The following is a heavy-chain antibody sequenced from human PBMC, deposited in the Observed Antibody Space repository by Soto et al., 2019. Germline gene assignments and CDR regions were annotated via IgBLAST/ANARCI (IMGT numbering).Heavy chain of an antibody. CDR1: GFTFSSYG. V-gene: IGHV3-33*01. CDR2: IWYDGSNK. Sequence: GGSLRLSCAASGFTFSSYGMHWVRQAPGKGLEWVAVIWYDGSNKYYADSVKGRFTISRDNSKNTLYLQMNSLRAEDTAVYYCARDSSGWSRNFDDWGQGTLVTVSS. D-gene: IGHD6-19*01. J-gene: IGHJ4*02. CDR3: ARDSSGWSRNFDD.